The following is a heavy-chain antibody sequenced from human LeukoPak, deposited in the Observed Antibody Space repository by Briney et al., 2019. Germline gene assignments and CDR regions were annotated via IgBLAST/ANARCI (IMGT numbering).Heavy chain of an antibody. CDR1: GFTFSSYA. CDR2: ISGSGGST. J-gene: IGHJ4*02. V-gene: IGHV3-23*01. D-gene: IGHD3-3*01. CDR3: ARFYTALDY. Sequence: GGSLRLSCAASGFTFSSYAMSWVRQAPGKGLEWVSAISGSGGSTYYADSVKGRFTISRDNAKNSLYLQMNSLTAEDTAVYYCARFYTALDYWGQGTLVTVSS.